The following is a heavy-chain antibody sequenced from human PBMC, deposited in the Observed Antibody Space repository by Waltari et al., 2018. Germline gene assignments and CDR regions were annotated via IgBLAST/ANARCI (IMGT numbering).Heavy chain of an antibody. V-gene: IGHV5-51*01. J-gene: IGHJ4*02. CDR1: GYRFTRYW. Sequence: EVQLVQSGAEVKKLGESLKISCEVSGYRFTRYWIGWVSQMPGKGLEWMGVIFPGDSNTKYSPSFRGQVTISADNSITTAYLQWSSLKASDTAIYFCARQPLHSYGIRHFDYWGQGTPVTVS. D-gene: IGHD5-18*01. CDR2: IFPGDSNT. CDR3: ARQPLHSYGIRHFDY.